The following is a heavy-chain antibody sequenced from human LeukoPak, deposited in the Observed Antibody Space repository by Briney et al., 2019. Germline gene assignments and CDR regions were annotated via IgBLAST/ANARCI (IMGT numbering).Heavy chain of an antibody. CDR2: ISWNSGSI. D-gene: IGHD3-22*01. CDR1: GFTFDDYA. V-gene: IGHV3-9*01. Sequence: GGSLRLSCAASGFTFDDYAMHWVRQAPGKGLEWVSGISWNSGSIGYADSVKGRFTISRDNAKNSLYPQMNSLRAEDTALYYCAKDSHHYYDSSGPFDYWGQGTLVTVSS. CDR3: AKDSHHYYDSSGPFDY. J-gene: IGHJ4*02.